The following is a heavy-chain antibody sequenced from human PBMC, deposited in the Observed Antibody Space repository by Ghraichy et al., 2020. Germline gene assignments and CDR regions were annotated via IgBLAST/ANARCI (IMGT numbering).Heavy chain of an antibody. CDR3: ARDGRVGATNNYFDY. Sequence: GGSLRLSCAASGFPFSKYAMHWVRQAPGKGLEWVAGVSYDVPTEYYADSVKGRVTISRDNSKNTLYLQMDSLRPEDTAVYYCARDGRVGATNNYFDYWGQGTLVAVSS. J-gene: IGHJ4*02. D-gene: IGHD1-26*01. CDR1: GFPFSKYA. V-gene: IGHV3-30-3*01. CDR2: VSYDVPTE.